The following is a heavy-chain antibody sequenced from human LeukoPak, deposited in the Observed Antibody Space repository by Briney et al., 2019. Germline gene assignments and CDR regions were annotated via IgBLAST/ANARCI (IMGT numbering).Heavy chain of an antibody. CDR1: GFTFSSYS. CDR3: ARDPIVGATTGDY. J-gene: IGHJ4*02. CDR2: ISSSSSTI. D-gene: IGHD1-26*01. Sequence: GGSLRLSCAASGFTFSSYSMNWVRQAPGKGLEWVSYISSSSSTIYYADSVKGRFTISRDNAKNSLYLQMNSLRAEDTAVYYCARDPIVGATTGDYWGQGTLVTVSS. V-gene: IGHV3-48*04.